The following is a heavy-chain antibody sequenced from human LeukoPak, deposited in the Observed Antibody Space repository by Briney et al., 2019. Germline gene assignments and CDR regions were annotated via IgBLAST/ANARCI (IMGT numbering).Heavy chain of an antibody. CDR2: INPNSGGT. D-gene: IGHD3-9*01. V-gene: IGHV1-2*02. CDR1: GYTFTGYY. CDR3: ARDIYPDILTGSFTYNCFDP. J-gene: IGHJ5*02. Sequence: ASVKVSCKASGYTFTGYYMHWVRQAPGQGLEWMGWINPNSGGTNYAQKFQGRVTMTRTTSTSTAYMELSRLRSDDTAVYYCARDIYPDILTGSFTYNCFDPWGQGTLVTVSS.